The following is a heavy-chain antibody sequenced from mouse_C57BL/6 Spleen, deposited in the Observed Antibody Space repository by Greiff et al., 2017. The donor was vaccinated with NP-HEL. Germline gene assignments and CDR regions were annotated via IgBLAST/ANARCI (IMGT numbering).Heavy chain of an antibody. CDR1: GYTFTSYW. Sequence: VQLQQPGTELVKPGASVKMSGKASGYTFTSYWMHWVKQRPGQGLEWIGNINPSNGGTNYNEKFKSKATLTVDKSTSTAYMQLSSLTSEDSAVYYCARIDYYGSYDWYFDVWGTGTTVTVSS. CDR3: ARIDYYGSYDWYFDV. J-gene: IGHJ1*03. D-gene: IGHD1-1*01. V-gene: IGHV1-53*01. CDR2: INPSNGGT.